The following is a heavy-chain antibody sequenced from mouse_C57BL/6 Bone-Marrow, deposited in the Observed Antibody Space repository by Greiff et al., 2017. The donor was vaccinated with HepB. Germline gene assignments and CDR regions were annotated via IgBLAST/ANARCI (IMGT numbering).Heavy chain of an antibody. J-gene: IGHJ4*01. CDR3: ARRGYGSNRYAMDY. CDR1: GYTFTSYW. V-gene: IGHV1-55*01. Sequence: VQLQQPGAELVKPGASVKMSCKASGYTFTSYWITWVKQRPGQGLEWIGDIYPGSGSTNYNEKFKSKATLTVDTSSSTAYMQLSSLTSEDSAVYYGARRGYGSNRYAMDYWGQGTSVTVSS. D-gene: IGHD1-1*01. CDR2: IYPGSGST.